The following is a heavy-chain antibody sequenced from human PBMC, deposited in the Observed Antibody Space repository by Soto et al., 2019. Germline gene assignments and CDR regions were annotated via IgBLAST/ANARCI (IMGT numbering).Heavy chain of an antibody. J-gene: IGHJ6*02. CDR2: ISYAGSNK. CDR1: GFTFSSYG. Sequence: QVQLVESGGGVVQPGRSLRLSCAASGFTFSSYGMHWVRQAPGKGLEWVAVISYAGSNKYYADSVKGRFTISRDNSKNTLYLQMNSMRAEDTAVYYCAKDAVGYDFWSGYSSYYYYGMDVWGQGTTVTVSS. V-gene: IGHV3-30*18. CDR3: AKDAVGYDFWSGYSSYYYYGMDV. D-gene: IGHD3-3*01.